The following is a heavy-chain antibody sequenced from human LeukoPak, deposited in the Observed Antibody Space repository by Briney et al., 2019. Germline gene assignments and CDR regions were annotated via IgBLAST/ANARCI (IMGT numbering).Heavy chain of an antibody. Sequence: GGSLRLSCAASGFTFSNYWMTWVRQAPGKGLELVANIKQDGSEKYYVDSVKGRFTISRDNAKNSLYLQMNSLRAEDTAVYYCARGIDSGAYRIFDYWGQGTLVTVSS. D-gene: IGHD1-26*01. CDR1: GFTFSNYW. J-gene: IGHJ4*02. V-gene: IGHV3-7*01. CDR3: ARGIDSGAYRIFDY. CDR2: IKQDGSEK.